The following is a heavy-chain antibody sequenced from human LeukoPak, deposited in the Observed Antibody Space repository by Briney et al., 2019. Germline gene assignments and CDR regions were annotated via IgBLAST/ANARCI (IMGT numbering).Heavy chain of an antibody. CDR2: IYYSGST. CDR1: GGSISSSGYY. V-gene: IGHV4-39*01. D-gene: IGHD3-16*02. Sequence: ASEALSLTCTVSGGSISSSGYYWGWIRQPPGKGLEWIGSIYYSGSTYYNPSLKSRVSISVDPSKSQFSLKLTSVTAADTAVYYCATHPLLDYWGQGSLVTVSS. CDR3: ATHPLLDY. J-gene: IGHJ4*02.